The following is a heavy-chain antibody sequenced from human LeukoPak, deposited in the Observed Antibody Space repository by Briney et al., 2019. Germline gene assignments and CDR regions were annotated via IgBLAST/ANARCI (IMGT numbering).Heavy chain of an antibody. CDR2: INPNSGGT. V-gene: IGHV1-2*02. D-gene: IGHD2-2*01. Sequence: ASVKVSCKASGYTFTGYYIHWVRQAPGQGLEWMGWINPNSGGTNYAQKFQGRVTMTRDTSISTAYMELSRLRSDDTAVYYCARTLLDIVVVPAAMNRYYYYGMDVWGQGTTVTVS. J-gene: IGHJ6*02. CDR3: ARTLLDIVVVPAAMNRYYYYGMDV. CDR1: GYTFTGYY.